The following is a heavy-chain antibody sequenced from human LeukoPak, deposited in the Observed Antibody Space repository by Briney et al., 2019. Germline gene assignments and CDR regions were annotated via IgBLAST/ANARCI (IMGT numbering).Heavy chain of an antibody. D-gene: IGHD3-10*01. Sequence: SETLFLTCTASGDSISSHYWSWIRQPPGKGLEWIGYIYYSGSTNYNPSLKSRVTMAIDTSKRHFFLTLSSVTAADTAVYYCARTRRHYYGSGRNLTPWPAGLDVWGQGTTVTVSS. V-gene: IGHV4-59*11. CDR3: ARTRRHYYGSGRNLTPWPAGLDV. J-gene: IGHJ6*02. CDR1: GDSISSHY. CDR2: IYYSGST.